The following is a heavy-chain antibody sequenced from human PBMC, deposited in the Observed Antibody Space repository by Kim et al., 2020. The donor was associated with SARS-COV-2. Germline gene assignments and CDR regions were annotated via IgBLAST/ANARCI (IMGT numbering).Heavy chain of an antibody. Sequence: SETLSLTCTVSGGSISSGSYYWSWIRQPAGKGLEWIGRIYTSGSTNYNPSLKSRVTISVDTSKNQFSLKLSSVTAADTAVYYCARGISSGWPYDAFDIWGQGTMVTVSS. CDR2: IYTSGST. V-gene: IGHV4-61*02. CDR3: ARGISSGWPYDAFDI. J-gene: IGHJ3*02. D-gene: IGHD6-19*01. CDR1: GGSISSGSYY.